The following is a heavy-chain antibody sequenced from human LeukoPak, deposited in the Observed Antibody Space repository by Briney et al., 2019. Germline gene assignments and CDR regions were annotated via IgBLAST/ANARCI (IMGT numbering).Heavy chain of an antibody. CDR1: GGSFSGYY. CDR3: ARGANPYYYDSSGYYQH. CDR2: INHSGST. Sequence: SETLSLTCADYGGSFSGYYWSWIRKPPGKGLEWLGEINHSGSTNYNPSLKSRVTISVDTSKNQFSLKLSSVTAADTAVYYCARGANPYYYDSSGYYQHWGQGTLVTVSS. V-gene: IGHV4-34*01. D-gene: IGHD3-22*01. J-gene: IGHJ1*01.